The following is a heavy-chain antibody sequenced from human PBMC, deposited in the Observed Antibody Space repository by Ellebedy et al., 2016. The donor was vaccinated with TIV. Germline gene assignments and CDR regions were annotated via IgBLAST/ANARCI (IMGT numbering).Heavy chain of an antibody. CDR2: VYYLGNT. CDR1: GASISDVGSY. Sequence: SETLSLXCTISGASISDVGSYWSWIRQLPGKGLEWIGYVYYLGNTYYTPSLKSRVAISVDSSKNQFSLRLNSVTAADTGVYYCANGGSLSYGIFDYWGQGTLVTVSS. V-gene: IGHV4-31*03. J-gene: IGHJ4*02. CDR3: ANGGSLSYGIFDY. D-gene: IGHD3-16*01.